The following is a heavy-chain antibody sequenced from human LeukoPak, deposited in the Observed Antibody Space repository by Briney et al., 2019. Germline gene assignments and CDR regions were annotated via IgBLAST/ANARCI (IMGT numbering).Heavy chain of an antibody. J-gene: IGHJ6*03. V-gene: IGHV3-23*01. Sequence: GESLKISCKGSGYSFTSYWIGWVRQAPGKGLEWVSAISGSGGSTYYADSVKGRFTISRDNSKNTLYLQMNSLRAEDTAVYYCAKGGSGGDFWSGYPYYYYYYMDVWDKGTTVTVSS. D-gene: IGHD3-3*01. CDR2: ISGSGGST. CDR3: AKGGSGGDFWSGYPYYYYYYMDV. CDR1: GYSFTSYW.